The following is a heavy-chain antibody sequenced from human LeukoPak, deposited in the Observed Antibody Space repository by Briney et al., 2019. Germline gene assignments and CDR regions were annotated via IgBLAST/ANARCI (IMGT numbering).Heavy chain of an antibody. CDR3: ARPGYSYGYYYYYYMDV. J-gene: IGHJ6*03. D-gene: IGHD5-18*01. CDR2: ISSSGSTI. V-gene: IGHV3-48*03. Sequence: GGSLRLSCAASGFTFSSYEMNWVRQAPGKGLEWVPYISSSGSTIYYADSVKGRFTISRDNAKNSLYLQMNSLRAEDTAVYYCARPGYSYGYYYYYYMDVWGKGTTVTVSS. CDR1: GFTFSSYE.